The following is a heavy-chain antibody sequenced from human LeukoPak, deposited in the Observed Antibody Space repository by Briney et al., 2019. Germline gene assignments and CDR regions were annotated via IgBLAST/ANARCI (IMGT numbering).Heavy chain of an antibody. V-gene: IGHV1-24*01. CDR3: ATTPCHPQWLVPDSFDY. CDR2: FDPEDGET. D-gene: IGHD6-19*01. J-gene: IGHJ4*02. CDR1: GYTFTGYY. Sequence: ASVKVSCKASGYTFTGYYMHWVRQAPGQRLEWMGGFDPEDGETIYAQKFQGRVTMTEDTSTDTAYMELSSLRSEDTAVYYCATTPCHPQWLVPDSFDYWGQGTLVTVSS.